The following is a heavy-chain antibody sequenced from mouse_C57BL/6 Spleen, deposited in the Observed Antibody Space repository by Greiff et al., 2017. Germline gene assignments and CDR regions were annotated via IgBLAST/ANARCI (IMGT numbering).Heavy chain of an antibody. CDR1: GYAFSSSW. J-gene: IGHJ4*01. CDR2: IYPGDGDT. D-gene: IGHD1-1*01. CDR3: ASYYGRSSYAMDY. V-gene: IGHV1-82*01. Sequence: QVQLKESGPELVKPGASVKISCKASGYAFSSSWMNWVKQRPGQGLEWIGRIYPGDGDTNYNGKFKGKATLTADKSSSTAYMQLSSLTSEDSAVYFCASYYGRSSYAMDYWGQGTSVTVSS.